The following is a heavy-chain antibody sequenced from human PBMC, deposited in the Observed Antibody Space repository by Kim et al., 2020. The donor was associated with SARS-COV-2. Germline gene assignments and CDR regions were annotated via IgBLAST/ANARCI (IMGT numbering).Heavy chain of an antibody. V-gene: IGHV5-10-1*01. D-gene: IGHD6-19*01. CDR1: GYSFTSYW. CDR2: IDPSDSYT. J-gene: IGHJ6*02. CDR3: ARQGDSSGWYPLDYYYYYGMDV. Sequence: GESLKISCKGSGYSFTSYWISWVRQMPGKGLEWMGRIDPSDSYTNYSPSFQGHVTISADKSISTAYLQWSSLKASDTAMHYCARQGDSSGWYPLDYYYYYGMDVWGQGTTVTVSS.